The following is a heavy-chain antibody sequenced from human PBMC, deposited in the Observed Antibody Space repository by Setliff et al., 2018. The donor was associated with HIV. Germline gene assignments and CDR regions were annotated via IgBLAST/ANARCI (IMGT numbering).Heavy chain of an antibody. J-gene: IGHJ3*02. CDR1: GGAFSGYA. D-gene: IGHD3-22*01. V-gene: IGHV1-69*10. Sequence: SVKVSCKASGGAFSGYALSWVRQAPGQGLEWMGGLIPILGIAQYAQKFHGRVTISADTSTTTAYLEVSSLRSEDTAVYYCAKGYYHDSRGYPTGPAFDIWGQGKRVTVSS. CDR3: AKGYYHDSRGYPTGPAFDI. CDR2: LIPILGIA.